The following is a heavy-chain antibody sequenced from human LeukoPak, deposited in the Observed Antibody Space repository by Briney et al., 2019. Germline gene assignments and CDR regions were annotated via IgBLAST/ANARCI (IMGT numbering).Heavy chain of an antibody. V-gene: IGHV1-18*01. CDR1: GYTFTSYG. CDR2: ISAYDGNT. J-gene: IGHJ4*02. CDR3: ARGDLPDYYDSSGYYQIDY. Sequence: ASVKVSCKASGYTFTSYGISWVRQAPGQGLEWMGWISAYDGNTNYAQKLQGRVTMTTDTSTSTAYMELRSLRSVDTAVYYCARGDLPDYYDSSGYYQIDYWGQGTLVTVSS. D-gene: IGHD3-22*01.